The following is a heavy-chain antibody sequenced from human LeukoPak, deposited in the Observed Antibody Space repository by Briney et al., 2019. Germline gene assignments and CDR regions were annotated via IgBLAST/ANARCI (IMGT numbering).Heavy chain of an antibody. CDR2: ISSGGGTI. J-gene: IGHJ4*02. CDR3: ARWGAFDY. V-gene: IGHV3-48*03. Sequence: GGSLRLACAASGFTFSSYEMNWVRQAPGKGLEWVSYISSGGGTIYYADSVKGRFTISRDNAKNSLYLQMNSLRAEDTAVYYCARWGAFDYWGQGTLVTVSS. D-gene: IGHD3-16*01. CDR1: GFTFSSYE.